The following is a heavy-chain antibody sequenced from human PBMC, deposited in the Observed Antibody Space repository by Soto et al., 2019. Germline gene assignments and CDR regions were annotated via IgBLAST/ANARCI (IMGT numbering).Heavy chain of an antibody. CDR2: ISGSGGST. CDR1: GFTFSSYA. D-gene: IGHD2-15*01. V-gene: IGHV3-23*01. J-gene: IGHJ4*02. CDR3: AIDRDCSRGSCYTNH. Sequence: PGGSLRLSCAASGFTFSSYAMSWVRQAPGKGLEWVSAISGSGGSTYYADSVKGRFTISRDNSKNTLYLQMNSLRAEDTAVYYCAIDRDCSRGSCYTNHWGQGTLVTGSS.